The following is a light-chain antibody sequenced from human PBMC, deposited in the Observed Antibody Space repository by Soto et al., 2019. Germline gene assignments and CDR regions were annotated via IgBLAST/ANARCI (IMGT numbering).Light chain of an antibody. CDR2: DAS. CDR3: QQRSNWPPLT. J-gene: IGKJ4*01. Sequence: EIVLTQSPATLSLSPGERATLSCRASQSVSSYLAWYQQKPGQAPRLLIYDASNRATGILARFSGSGSGTDFTLIISSLEPEDFAVYYCQQRSNWPPLTFGGGTKVEIK. V-gene: IGKV3-11*01. CDR1: QSVSSY.